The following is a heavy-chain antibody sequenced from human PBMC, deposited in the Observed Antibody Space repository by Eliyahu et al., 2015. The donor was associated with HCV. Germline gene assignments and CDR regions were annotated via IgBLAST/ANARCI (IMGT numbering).Heavy chain of an antibody. V-gene: IGHV3-21*01. CDR3: ARIRYGDYWIWFDP. J-gene: IGHJ5*02. CDR1: GFTFRSYT. CDR2: IGTSSQYI. D-gene: IGHD4-17*01. Sequence: EVQLVESGGGLVKPGGSLRLSCAASGFTFRSYTMNWVRQAPGKGLEWVSSIGTSSQYIYYADSVRGRFTISRDNAKNSLYLQMNSLRAEDTAVYYCARIRYGDYWIWFDPWGQGTLVTVSS.